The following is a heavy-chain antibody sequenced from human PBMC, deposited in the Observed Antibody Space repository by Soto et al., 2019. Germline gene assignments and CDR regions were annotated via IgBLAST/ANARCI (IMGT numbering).Heavy chain of an antibody. D-gene: IGHD4-17*01. CDR1: GGSISSGGYS. Sequence: PSETLSLTCAVSGGSISSGGYSWSWIRQPPGKGLEWIGYIYHSGSTYYNPSLKSRVTISVDRSKNQLSLKLSSVTAADTAVYYCATAPYDYGDYAFDYLGQLTLVTVSS. CDR2: IYHSGST. CDR3: ATAPYDYGDYAFDY. J-gene: IGHJ4*02. V-gene: IGHV4-30-2*01.